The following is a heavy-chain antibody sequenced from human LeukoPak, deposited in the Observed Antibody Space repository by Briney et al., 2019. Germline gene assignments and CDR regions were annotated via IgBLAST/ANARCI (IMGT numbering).Heavy chain of an antibody. CDR2: IIPIFGTA. Sequence: SVKVSCKASGGTFSSYAISWLRQAPGQGLEWMGRIIPIFGTANYAQKFQGRVTITTDESTSTAYMELSSLRSEDTAVYYCARGTYYYDSSGYPLDYYMDVWGKGTTVTVSS. CDR3: ARGTYYYDSSGYPLDYYMDV. CDR1: GGTFSSYA. D-gene: IGHD3-22*01. J-gene: IGHJ6*03. V-gene: IGHV1-69*05.